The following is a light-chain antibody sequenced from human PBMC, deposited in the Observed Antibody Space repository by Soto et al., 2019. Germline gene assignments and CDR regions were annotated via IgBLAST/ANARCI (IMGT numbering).Light chain of an antibody. V-gene: IGKV3-20*01. CDR2: GAS. J-gene: IGKJ1*01. Sequence: EIVLTHSPGTLSLSPWERATLSSSASQTVSDSYLAWYQQKPGQAPRLLIYGASGRATGIPDRFSGSGSRADFTLIITRLEPEDFAFYYCQQYGSSPWTFGQGTKVDI. CDR1: QTVSDSY. CDR3: QQYGSSPWT.